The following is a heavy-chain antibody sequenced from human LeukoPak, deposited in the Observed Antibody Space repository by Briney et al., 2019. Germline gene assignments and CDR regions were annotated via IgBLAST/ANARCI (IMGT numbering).Heavy chain of an antibody. CDR2: ISAYNGNT. J-gene: IGHJ4*02. CDR3: ARASESGWREFDY. V-gene: IGHV1-18*01. CDR1: AYTFTIYG. D-gene: IGHD6-19*01. Sequence: GTSVRVSCTASAYTFTIYGISWVRQAPGQGLELMGWISAYNGNTNHAQKFQGRVTMTTDTSTSTAYMELRSLRSDDTAVYYCARASESGWREFDYWGQGTLVTVSS.